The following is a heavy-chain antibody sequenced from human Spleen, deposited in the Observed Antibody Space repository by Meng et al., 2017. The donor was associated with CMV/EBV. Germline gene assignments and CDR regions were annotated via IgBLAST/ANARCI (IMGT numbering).Heavy chain of an antibody. J-gene: IGHJ4*02. CDR3: AAVGAKGTQSLGY. CDR1: GYTFSDYH. CDR2: IIPKTGGT. Sequence: ASVKVSCKASGYTFSDYHMHWVRLAPGQGLEWMGWIIPKTGGTNYAQKFQGRVTMTRDMSTSTAYMELSSLRSEDTAVYYCAAVGAKGTQSLGYWGQGTLVTVSS. D-gene: IGHD1-26*01. V-gene: IGHV1-2*02.